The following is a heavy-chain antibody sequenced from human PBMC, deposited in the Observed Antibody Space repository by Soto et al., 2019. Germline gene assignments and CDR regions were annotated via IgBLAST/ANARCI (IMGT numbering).Heavy chain of an antibody. J-gene: IGHJ4*02. CDR1: GYTFTGHY. CDR3: AADASETYLKTTPFGY. Sequence: ASVKVSCKASGYTFTGHYIHWVRQAPEQGPEWMGEIGPESGATRYAQRFQGRVTMTRDMSITTVYMELNSLRVEDTAVYFCAADASETYLKTTPFGYWGQGTLVTVSS. V-gene: IGHV1-2*02. D-gene: IGHD3-10*01. CDR2: IGPESGAT.